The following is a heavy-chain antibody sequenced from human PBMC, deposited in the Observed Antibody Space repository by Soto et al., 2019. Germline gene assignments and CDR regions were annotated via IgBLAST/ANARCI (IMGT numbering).Heavy chain of an antibody. CDR1: GGSMSPNY. D-gene: IGHD1-26*01. Sequence: PSETLSLTCTVSGGSMSPNYWSWFRQPPGRGLEWVGYIYYAGSTYYNPSLKSRVTISLDTSKSQFSLRLSSVTAADTAVYFCARPPIEWGQGTLVTVSS. V-gene: IGHV4-59*12. CDR3: ARPPIE. CDR2: IYYAGST. J-gene: IGHJ4*02.